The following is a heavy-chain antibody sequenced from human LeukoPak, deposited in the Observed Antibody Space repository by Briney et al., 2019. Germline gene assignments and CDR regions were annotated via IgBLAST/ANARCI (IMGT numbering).Heavy chain of an antibody. CDR2: ISYDGSNK. CDR1: GFTFSSYV. D-gene: IGHD5-12*01. J-gene: IGHJ4*02. CDR3: ARDGYSGSYFDY. Sequence: GRSLRLSCAASGFTFSSYVMHWVRQAPGKGLEWVAVISYDGSNKYYADSVKGRFTISRDNSKNTLYLQMNSLRAEDTAVYYCARDGYSGSYFDYWGQGTLVTVSS. V-gene: IGHV3-30-3*01.